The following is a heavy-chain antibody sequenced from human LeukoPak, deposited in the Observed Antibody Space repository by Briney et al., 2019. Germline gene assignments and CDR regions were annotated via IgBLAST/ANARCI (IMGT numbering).Heavy chain of an antibody. CDR3: ARGSSGARFDY. J-gene: IGHJ4*02. V-gene: IGHV4-4*07. CDR1: GGSISSYY. CDR2: VYTSGGS. D-gene: IGHD2-15*01. Sequence: SETLSLTCTLSGGSISSYYWNWIRQPAGKGLKWIGRVYTSGGSNCNPSLTSRVTMSVDTSKNQFSLKLTSVTAADTAVYYCARGSSGARFDYWGQGTLVTVSS.